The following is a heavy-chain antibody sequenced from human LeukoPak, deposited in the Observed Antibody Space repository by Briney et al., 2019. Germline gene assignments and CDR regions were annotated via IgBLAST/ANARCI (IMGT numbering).Heavy chain of an antibody. J-gene: IGHJ4*02. CDR3: AGILMVRGDFDY. CDR1: GGTFSSYA. CDR2: IIPILGIA. D-gene: IGHD3-10*01. Sequence: GASVKVSCKASGGTFSSYAISWVRQAPGQGLEWMGRIIPILGIANYAQKFQGRVTITADKSTSTAYMELSSLRSEDTAVYYCAGILMVRGDFDYWGQGTLVTVSS. V-gene: IGHV1-69*04.